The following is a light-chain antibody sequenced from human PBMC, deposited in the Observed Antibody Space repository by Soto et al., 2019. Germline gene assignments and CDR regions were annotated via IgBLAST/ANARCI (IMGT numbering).Light chain of an antibody. V-gene: IGKV1-5*03. Sequence: DIQMTQSPSTLSASVGDRVTITCRASQTSGTLLAWYQQKPGRAPTLLIHKASTLESGVPSRFSGSGSGTEFTLTISSLQADDSATYYCQQYYSYPLTFGQGTRLEIK. CDR2: KAS. CDR3: QQYYSYPLT. J-gene: IGKJ5*01. CDR1: QTSGTL.